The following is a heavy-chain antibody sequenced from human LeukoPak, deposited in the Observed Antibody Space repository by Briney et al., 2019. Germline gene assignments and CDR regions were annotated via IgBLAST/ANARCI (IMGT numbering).Heavy chain of an antibody. CDR1: GFTVSTYW. D-gene: IGHD6-19*01. CDR2: IKQDGSEK. J-gene: IGHJ4*02. Sequence: GGSLRLSCAASGFTVSTYWMSWVRLAPGKGLEWVANIKQDGSEKYYVDSVKGRFTISRDNARNSLYLQMNSLRGEDTAVYYCARLSSGWYGDFDYWGQGTLVTVSS. CDR3: ARLSSGWYGDFDY. V-gene: IGHV3-7*03.